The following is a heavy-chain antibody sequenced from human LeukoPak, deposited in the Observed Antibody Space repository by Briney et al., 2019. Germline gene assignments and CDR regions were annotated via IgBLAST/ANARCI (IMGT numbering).Heavy chain of an antibody. D-gene: IGHD3-22*01. Sequence: PGGSLRLSCAASGFTFSGSAMHWVRQASGKGLEWVGRIRSKANSYATAYAASVKGRFTIFRDDSKNTAYLQMNSLKTEDTAVYYCTRHPITMIADWGQGTLVTVSS. CDR2: IRSKANSYAT. CDR1: GFTFSGSA. CDR3: TRHPITMIAD. V-gene: IGHV3-73*01. J-gene: IGHJ4*02.